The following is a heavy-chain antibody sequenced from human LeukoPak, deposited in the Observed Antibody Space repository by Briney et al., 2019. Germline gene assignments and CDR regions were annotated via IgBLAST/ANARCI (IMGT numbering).Heavy chain of an antibody. J-gene: IGHJ4*02. D-gene: IGHD3-3*01. CDR2: ISSSGSTI. Sequence: GGSLRLSCAASGFTFSDYYMSWIRQAPGKGLEWVSYISSSGSTIYYADSVTVRFTISRDNAKNSLYLQMNSLRAEDTAVYYCASYDFWSGYYSDYWGQGTLVTVSS. CDR3: ASYDFWSGYYSDY. CDR1: GFTFSDYY. V-gene: IGHV3-11*01.